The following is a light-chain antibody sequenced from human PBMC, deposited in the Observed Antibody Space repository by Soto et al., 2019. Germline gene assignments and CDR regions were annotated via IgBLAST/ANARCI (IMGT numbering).Light chain of an antibody. Sequence: QSALTQPPSASGSPGQSVTISCTGTSSDVGGYNYVSWYQQHTGKAHKLMIYEVSKRPSGVPDRFSGSKSGNTASLTVSGLQAEDEADYYCSSYAGSNNLGVFGTGTKLTVL. CDR1: SSDVGGYNY. CDR2: EVS. J-gene: IGLJ1*01. CDR3: SSYAGSNNLGV. V-gene: IGLV2-8*01.